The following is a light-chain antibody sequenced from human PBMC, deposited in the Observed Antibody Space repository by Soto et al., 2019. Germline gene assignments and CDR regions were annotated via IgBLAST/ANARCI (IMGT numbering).Light chain of an antibody. CDR2: DAS. CDR1: QSVSTW. Sequence: DIQMTQSPSSLSASVGDRVTIICRASQSVSTWLAWYQRKPGKAPKLLIHDASTLESGIPSRFSGSGSGTDFTLTISCLQSEDFATYYCQQYYSFPRTFGQGTKVDIK. V-gene: IGKV1-5*02. J-gene: IGKJ1*01. CDR3: QQYYSFPRT.